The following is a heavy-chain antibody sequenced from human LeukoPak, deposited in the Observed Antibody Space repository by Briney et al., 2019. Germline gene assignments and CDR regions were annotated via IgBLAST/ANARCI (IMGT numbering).Heavy chain of an antibody. CDR3: AKVSWQRSHADDC. J-gene: IGHJ4*02. Sequence: GGSLRLSCEASGFTFSSSEMNWVRQAPGKGLEWVSGITDSGARTYYADSVKGRFTISRDNSRYTLGLQMNNLRVEDTAVYYCAKVSWQRSHADDCWGQGTLVTVSS. D-gene: IGHD1-26*01. CDR1: GFTFSSSE. V-gene: IGHV3-23*01. CDR2: ITDSGART.